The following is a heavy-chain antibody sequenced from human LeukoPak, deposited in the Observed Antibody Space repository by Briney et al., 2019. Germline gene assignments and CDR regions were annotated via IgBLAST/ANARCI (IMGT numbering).Heavy chain of an antibody. V-gene: IGHV3-74*01. CDR2: INTDGSSS. J-gene: IGHJ4*02. D-gene: IGHD6-25*01. CDR1: GLTFSSYW. Sequence: GGSLRLSCAASGLTFSSYWMHWVRQAPGKGLMWVSRINTDGSSSTYADSVKGRFTISRDNAKDTLYLQMNSLRVEDTAVYYCTRRQRLTSFDYWGQGTLVSVAS. CDR3: TRRQRLTSFDY.